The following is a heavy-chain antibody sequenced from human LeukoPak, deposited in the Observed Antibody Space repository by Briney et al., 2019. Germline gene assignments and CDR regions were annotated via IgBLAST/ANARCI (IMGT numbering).Heavy chain of an antibody. V-gene: IGHV3-72*01. CDR2: IREKVNSYTT. D-gene: IGHD3-10*01. CDR1: GFTFSAHY. J-gene: IGHJ4*02. Sequence: PGGSLRLSCAASGFTFSAHYMDWVRQAPGRGLEWVGRIREKVNSYTTVYAASVKGRFTISRDDSTNSVFLQMNSLKTEDTAVYYCAKPIYGSGSYGYFDYWGQGTLVTVSS. CDR3: AKPIYGSGSYGYFDY.